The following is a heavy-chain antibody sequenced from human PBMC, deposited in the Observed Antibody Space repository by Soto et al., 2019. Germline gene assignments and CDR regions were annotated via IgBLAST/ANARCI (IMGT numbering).Heavy chain of an antibody. Sequence: SETLSLTCAVYGGSFSGYYWSWIRQPPGKGLEWIGEINHSGSTNYNPSLKSRVTISVDTSKNQFSLKLSSVTAADTAVYYCARDRFGEFRRNYYMDVWGKGTTVTVSS. CDR1: GGSFSGYY. CDR3: ARDRFGEFRRNYYMDV. D-gene: IGHD3-10*01. V-gene: IGHV4-34*01. J-gene: IGHJ6*03. CDR2: INHSGST.